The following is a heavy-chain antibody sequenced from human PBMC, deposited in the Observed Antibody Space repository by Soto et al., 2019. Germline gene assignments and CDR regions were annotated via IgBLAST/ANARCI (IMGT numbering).Heavy chain of an antibody. J-gene: IGHJ5*02. CDR1: KFTFSGYS. CDR3: ARGSEKGGGP. CDR2: ISSTSATI. V-gene: IGHV3-48*02. D-gene: IGHD3-16*01. Sequence: EVQLAEFGGGLVQPGGSLRLSCAASKFTFSGYSMNWVRQAPGKGLEWVSYISSTSATIYYADSVKGRFTISRDDAKNSLYLQMNSLRDEDTAVYYCARGSEKGGGPWGQGTLVTVSS.